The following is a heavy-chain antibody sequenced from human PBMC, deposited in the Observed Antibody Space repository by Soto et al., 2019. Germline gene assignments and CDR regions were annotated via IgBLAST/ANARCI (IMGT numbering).Heavy chain of an antibody. D-gene: IGHD6-6*01. CDR3: SRVPFGSSSPLDY. V-gene: IGHV1-2*02. J-gene: IGHJ4*01. Sequence: QVQLVQSGAEVKKPGASVKVSCQASGYTITGYNMHWVRQAPGQGLEWMGWMNPNVGGSNLAPKFQGRVTMTWDPSISTAQMELSRLRSDDTAVYYCSRVPFGSSSPLDYWGHGTLVTVSS. CDR1: GYTITGYN. CDR2: MNPNVGGS.